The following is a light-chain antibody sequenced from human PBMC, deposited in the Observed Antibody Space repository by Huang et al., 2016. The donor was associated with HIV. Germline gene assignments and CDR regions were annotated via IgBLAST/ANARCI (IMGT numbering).Light chain of an antibody. CDR1: QAIKTS. V-gene: IGKV3-15*01. Sequence: IVMTQSPVTLSVSPGERATLPCGASQAIKTSLAWYQQRLGQSPRLLIYDSSARATGVPARFSGSGSGTNFTLTISSLQSEDFAVYYCQHYGNWPPWTFGPGTKVEMK. CDR2: DSS. CDR3: QHYGNWPPWT. J-gene: IGKJ1*01.